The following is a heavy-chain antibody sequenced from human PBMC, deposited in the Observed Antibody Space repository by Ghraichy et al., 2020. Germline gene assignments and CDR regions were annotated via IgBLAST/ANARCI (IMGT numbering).Heavy chain of an antibody. V-gene: IGHV4-59*01. CDR3: ARDDGSGIYGMDV. CDR2: IYFSGST. CDR1: GDSITAYY. D-gene: IGHD3-10*01. J-gene: IGHJ6*02. Sequence: SQTLSLTCTVSGDSITAYYWSWIRQSPGKGLEWIGYIYFSGSTKYNPSLKGRVNMSVDTSKNQLSLNLSPVTAADTATYYCARDDGSGIYGMDVWGPGTTVTVSS.